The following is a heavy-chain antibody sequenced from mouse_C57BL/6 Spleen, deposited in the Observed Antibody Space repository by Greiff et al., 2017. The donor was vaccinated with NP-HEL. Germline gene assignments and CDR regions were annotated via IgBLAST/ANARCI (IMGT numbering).Heavy chain of an antibody. V-gene: IGHV1-47*01. D-gene: IGHD1-1*01. J-gene: IGHJ1*03. CDR2: FHPYNDDT. CDR3: ARIGSSYGYFDV. CDR1: GYTFTTYP. Sequence: VKLMESGAELVKPGASVKMSCKASGYTFTTYPIEWMKQNHGKSLEWIGNFHPYNDDTKYNEKFKGKATLTVEKSSSTVYLELSRLTSDDSAVYYCARIGSSYGYFDVWGTGTTVTVSS.